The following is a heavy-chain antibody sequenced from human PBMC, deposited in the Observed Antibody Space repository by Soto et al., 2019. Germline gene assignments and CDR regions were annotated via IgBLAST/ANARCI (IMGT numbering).Heavy chain of an antibody. Sequence: GGSLRLSCAASGFTFSSYGMHWVRQAPGKGLEWVAVIWYDGSNKYYADSVKGRFTISRDNSKNTLYLQMNSLRAEDTAVYYCARDPYGSGSYSNYYYYYMDVWGKGTTVTVSS. J-gene: IGHJ6*03. CDR1: GFTFSSYG. CDR2: IWYDGSNK. V-gene: IGHV3-33*01. D-gene: IGHD3-10*01. CDR3: ARDPYGSGSYSNYYYYYMDV.